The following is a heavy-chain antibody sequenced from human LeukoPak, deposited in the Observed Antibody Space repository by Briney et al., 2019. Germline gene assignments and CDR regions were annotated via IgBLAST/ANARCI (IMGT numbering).Heavy chain of an antibody. J-gene: IGHJ5*02. V-gene: IGHV1-69*05. CDR3: ARLRTGTNNWFDP. Sequence: SVKVSCKASGGTFSSYAISWVRQAPGQGLEWMGGIIPIFGTANYAQKFQGRVTITTDESTSTAYMELSSLRSENTAVYYCARLRTGTNNWFDPWGQGTLVTVSS. CDR1: GGTFSSYA. D-gene: IGHD1-1*01. CDR2: IIPIFGTA.